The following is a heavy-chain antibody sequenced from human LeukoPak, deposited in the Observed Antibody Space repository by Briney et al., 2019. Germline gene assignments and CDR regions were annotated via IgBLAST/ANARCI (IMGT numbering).Heavy chain of an antibody. CDR1: GFTFSSYS. CDR3: VGEYSGYFDY. V-gene: IGHV3-7*01. CDR2: IKQDGSEK. Sequence: GGSLRLSCAASGFTFSSYSMNWVRQAPGKGLEWVANIKQDGSEKYYVDSVKGRFTISRDNAKNSLYLQMNSLRAEDTAVYYCVGEYSGYFDYWGQGTLVTVSS. J-gene: IGHJ4*02. D-gene: IGHD5-12*01.